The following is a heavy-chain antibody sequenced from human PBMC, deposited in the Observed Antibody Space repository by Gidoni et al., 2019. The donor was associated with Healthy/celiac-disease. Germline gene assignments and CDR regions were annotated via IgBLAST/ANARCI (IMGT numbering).Heavy chain of an antibody. V-gene: IGHV3-64*01. D-gene: IGHD3-10*01. CDR1: GFTFSSYA. CDR2: ISSNGGST. Sequence: EVQLVESGGGLVQPGGSLRLSCAASGFTFSSYAMHWVRQAPGKGLEYVSAISSNGGSTYYANSVKGRFTISRDNSKNTLYLQMGSLRAEDMAVYYCARGARYYGSGSKEYYYNGMDVWGQGTTVTVSS. CDR3: ARGARYYGSGSKEYYYNGMDV. J-gene: IGHJ6*02.